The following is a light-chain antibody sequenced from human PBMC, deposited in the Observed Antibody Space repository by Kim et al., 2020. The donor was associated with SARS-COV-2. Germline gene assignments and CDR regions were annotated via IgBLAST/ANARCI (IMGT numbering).Light chain of an antibody. CDR1: QSLLHSNGYNY. CDR3: MQALQISNT. CDR2: LGS. V-gene: IGKV2-28*01. Sequence: DIVMTQSPLSLPVTPGEPASISCRSSQSLLHSNGYNYLDWYLQKPGQSPQLLIYLGSNRASGVPDRFSGSGSGTDFTLKINRVEAEDFGVYYCMQALQISNTFGGGTKLEI. J-gene: IGKJ2*01.